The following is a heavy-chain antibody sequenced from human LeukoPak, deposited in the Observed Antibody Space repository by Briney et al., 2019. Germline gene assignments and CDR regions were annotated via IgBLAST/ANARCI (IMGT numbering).Heavy chain of an antibody. CDR1: GFTFSSYG. CDR3: ARDSLSVGHRAFDI. V-gene: IGHV3-33*01. D-gene: IGHD3-16*02. CDR2: IWYDGSNK. Sequence: GGSLRLSCAASGFTFSSYGMHWVRQAPGKGLEWVAVIWYDGSNKYYADSVKGRFTISRDNSKNTLYLQMNSLRAEDTAVYYCARDSLSVGHRAFDIWGQGTMVTVSS. J-gene: IGHJ3*02.